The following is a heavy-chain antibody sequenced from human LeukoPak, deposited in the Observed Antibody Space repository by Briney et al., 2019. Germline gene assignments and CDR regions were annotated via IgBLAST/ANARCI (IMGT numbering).Heavy chain of an antibody. J-gene: IGHJ4*02. CDR1: GGSFSGYY. Sequence: SETLSLTCAVYGGSFSGYYWSWIRQPPGKGLEWIGEINHSGSTNYNPSLKSRVTISVDTSKNQFSLKLSSVAAADTAVYYCARLYSSSWYGNDYWGQGTLVTVSS. V-gene: IGHV4-34*01. CDR3: ARLYSSSWYGNDY. D-gene: IGHD6-13*01. CDR2: INHSGST.